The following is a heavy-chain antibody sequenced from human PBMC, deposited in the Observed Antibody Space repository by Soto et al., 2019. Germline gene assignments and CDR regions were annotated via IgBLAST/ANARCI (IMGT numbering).Heavy chain of an antibody. CDR1: GFSFSSYG. Sequence: QVQLVESGGGVVQPGRSLRLSCAASGFSFSSYGMHWVRQAPGKGLEWVAVISHDGSNKYYADSVKGRFTISRDNSKNTLYWQMNSLRAEDTAVYYCAKDEGSGSYYITGDYWGQGALVTVSS. D-gene: IGHD3-10*01. V-gene: IGHV3-30*18. J-gene: IGHJ4*02. CDR2: ISHDGSNK. CDR3: AKDEGSGSYYITGDY.